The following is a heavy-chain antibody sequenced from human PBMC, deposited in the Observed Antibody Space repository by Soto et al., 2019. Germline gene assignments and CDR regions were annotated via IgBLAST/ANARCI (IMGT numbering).Heavy chain of an antibody. CDR1: GDSVSSNSAA. V-gene: IGHV6-1*01. J-gene: IGHJ4*02. CDR2: TYYRSKWYN. D-gene: IGHD6-19*01. Sequence: SQGLSLTCALSGDSVSSNSAAWNWTRQSPSRGLEWLGKTYYRSKWYNDYAVSVKSPITINPDTSKNQFSLQLNSVTPEDTALYYCARVGLRQWLVLSIYNFDYWGQGTLVTVSS. CDR3: ARVGLRQWLVLSIYNFDY.